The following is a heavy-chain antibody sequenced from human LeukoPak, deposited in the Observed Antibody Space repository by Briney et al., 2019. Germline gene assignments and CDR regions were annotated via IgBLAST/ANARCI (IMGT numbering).Heavy chain of an antibody. J-gene: IGHJ4*02. CDR1: GGTFSSYA. CDR2: IIPIFGTA. V-gene: IGHV1-69*13. CDR3: ARIGMATTRGYY. Sequence: SVKVSCRASGGTFSSYAISWVRQAPGQGLEWMGGIIPIFGTANYAQKFQGRVTITADESTSTAYMELSSLRSEDTAVYYCARIGMATTRGYYWGQGTLVTVSS. D-gene: IGHD5-24*01.